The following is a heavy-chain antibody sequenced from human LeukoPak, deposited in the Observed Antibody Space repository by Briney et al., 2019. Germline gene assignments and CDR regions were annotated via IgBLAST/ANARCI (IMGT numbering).Heavy chain of an antibody. V-gene: IGHV3-53*01. Sequence: GGSLRLACAASGFTVITNDMTWVRQAPGKGLEWVSVLYSDGNTKYADSVQGRFTISRDNSKDTLYLEMNSLSPDDTAVYYCARGVEPLAANTLAYWGQGTLVTVSS. J-gene: IGHJ4*02. CDR1: GFTVITND. CDR2: LYSDGNT. CDR3: ARGVEPLAANTLAY. D-gene: IGHD1-14*01.